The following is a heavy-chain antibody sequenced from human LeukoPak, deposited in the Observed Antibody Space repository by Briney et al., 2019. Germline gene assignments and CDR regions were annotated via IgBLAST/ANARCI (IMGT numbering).Heavy chain of an antibody. CDR2: VGISSGNT. CDR3: ERDHNYAFDN. J-gene: IGHJ4*02. CDR1: GFMFSDYS. Sequence: PGGSLRLSCAASGFMFSDYSMNWVRQAPGKGLEWISYVGISSGNTKYADSVKGRFTISGDSAKNSVYLQMNNLRVEDTALYYCERDHNYAFDNWGQGTLVTVSS. D-gene: IGHD4-11*01. V-gene: IGHV3-48*04.